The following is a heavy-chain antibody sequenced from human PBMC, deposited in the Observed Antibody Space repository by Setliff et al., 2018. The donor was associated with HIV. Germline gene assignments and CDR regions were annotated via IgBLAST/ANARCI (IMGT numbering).Heavy chain of an antibody. V-gene: IGHV1-58*02. CDR3: AIRPSGYASGQFAA. D-gene: IGHD5-12*01. CDR2: IILDSGHT. CDR1: GLDFTDSV. J-gene: IGHJ5*02. Sequence: SVMVSCKAPGLDFTDSVMQWVRLAGGQRLEWIGWIILDSGHTDYAQRFQGRVTITSDMSTSTGYMELSSLISEDTAMYYCAIRPSGYASGQFAAWGQGTLVTVSS.